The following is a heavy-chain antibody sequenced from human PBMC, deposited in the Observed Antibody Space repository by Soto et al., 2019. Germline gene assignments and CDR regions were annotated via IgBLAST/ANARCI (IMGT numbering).Heavy chain of an antibody. D-gene: IGHD5-12*01. CDR2: INHSGST. Sequence: PSETLSLTCAVYGGSFSGYYWSWIRQPPGKGLEWIGEINHSGSTNYNPSLKSRVTISVDTSKNQFSLKLSSVTAADTAVYYCAAEEGGYRGYDRRYYYYGMDVWGQGTTVTVSS. CDR1: GGSFSGYY. CDR3: AAEEGGYRGYDRRYYYYGMDV. J-gene: IGHJ6*02. V-gene: IGHV4-34*01.